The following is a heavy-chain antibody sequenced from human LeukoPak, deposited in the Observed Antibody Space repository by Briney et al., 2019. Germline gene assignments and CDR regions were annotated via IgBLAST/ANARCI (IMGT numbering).Heavy chain of an antibody. CDR1: GFTFSSYG. D-gene: IGHD3-9*01. CDR2: ISYDGSNK. Sequence: PGGSLRLSCAASGFTFSSYGMHWVRQAPGKGLEWVAVISYDGSNKYYADSVKGRFTISRDNSKNTLYLQMNSLRAEDTAVYYCAKDIDDILTGFDYWGQGTLVTVSS. J-gene: IGHJ4*02. CDR3: AKDIDDILTGFDY. V-gene: IGHV3-30*18.